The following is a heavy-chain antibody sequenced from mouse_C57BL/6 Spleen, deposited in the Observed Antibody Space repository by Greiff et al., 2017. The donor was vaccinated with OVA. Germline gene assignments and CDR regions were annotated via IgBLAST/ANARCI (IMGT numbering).Heavy chain of an antibody. Sequence: EVKVVESGGGLVKPGGSLKLSCAASGFTFSSYAMSWVRQTPEKRLEWVATISDGGSYTYYPENVKGRFTISRDNAKNNLYLQMSHMKSEDTAMYYCARDKGVRGYFDYWGQGTTLTVSS. D-gene: IGHD2-14*01. J-gene: IGHJ2*01. V-gene: IGHV5-4*01. CDR3: ARDKGVRGYFDY. CDR2: ISDGGSYT. CDR1: GFTFSSYA.